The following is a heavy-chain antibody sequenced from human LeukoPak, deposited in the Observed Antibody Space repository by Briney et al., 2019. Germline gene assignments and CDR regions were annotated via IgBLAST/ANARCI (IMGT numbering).Heavy chain of an antibody. Sequence: ASVKVSCKASGYTFSGSYMHWVRQAPGQGPEWMGWINPNSGTNYAKRFQDRVTMTRDTSISTAYMELTRLRSEDTAVYYCARGPLNTYYDILTGWGKPPSYYYYYMDVWGKGTTVTVSS. CDR3: ARGPLNTYYDILTGWGKPPSYYYYYMDV. V-gene: IGHV1-2*02. J-gene: IGHJ6*03. D-gene: IGHD3-9*01. CDR2: INPNSGT. CDR1: GYTFSGSY.